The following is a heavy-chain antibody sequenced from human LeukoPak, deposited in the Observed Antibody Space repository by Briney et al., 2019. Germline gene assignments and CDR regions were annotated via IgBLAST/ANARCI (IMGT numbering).Heavy chain of an antibody. CDR2: INPNSGGT. J-gene: IGHJ4*02. V-gene: IGHV1-2*02. Sequence: ASVKVSCTASGYTFTGFYIHWVRQAPGQGLEWMGWINPNSGGTTYAQKFQGRVTMHRDTSISTASMGLSRLTSDDTAIYYCARDWFVDSGDDPFPFDYWGQGTLVSVSS. CDR1: GYTFTGFY. CDR3: ARDWFVDSGDDPFPFDY. D-gene: IGHD5-12*01.